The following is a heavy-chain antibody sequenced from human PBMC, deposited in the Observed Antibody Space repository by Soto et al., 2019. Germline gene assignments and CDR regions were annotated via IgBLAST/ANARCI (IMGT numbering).Heavy chain of an antibody. CDR3: LRWRGSVAAAGKGRYYYYGMDV. CDR2: IFSNDEK. Sequence: QVTLKESGPVLVNPTETLTLTCTVSGFSLDNSRMGVSWIRQPPGKALEWLAHIFSNDEKTYSTSLNSRLTSSNDNSKSPVVLTMTTMGPVDTGTYYCLRWRGSVAAAGKGRYYYYGMDVWGQGTTVTVSS. D-gene: IGHD6-13*01. V-gene: IGHV2-26*01. J-gene: IGHJ6*02. CDR1: GFSLDNSRMG.